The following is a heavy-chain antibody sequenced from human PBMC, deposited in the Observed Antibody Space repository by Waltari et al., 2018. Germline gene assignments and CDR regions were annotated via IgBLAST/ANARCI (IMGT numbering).Heavy chain of an antibody. CDR2: IDSGGST. CDR1: GFTVSSNY. J-gene: IGHJ4*02. V-gene: IGHV3-53*01. D-gene: IGHD3-10*01. CDR3: ARETRTYYYGSGSYYYDY. Sequence: EVQLVESGGGLIQPGGSLRLSCAASGFTVSSNYMSWVRQAPGKGLEWVSVIDSGGSTYYADSVKGRFTISRDNSKNTLYLQMNSLRAEDTAVYYCARETRTYYYGSGSYYYDYWGQGTLVTVSS.